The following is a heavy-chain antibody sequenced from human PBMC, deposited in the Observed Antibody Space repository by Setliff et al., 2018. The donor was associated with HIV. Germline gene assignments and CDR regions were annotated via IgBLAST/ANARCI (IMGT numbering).Heavy chain of an antibody. J-gene: IGHJ4*02. CDR1: GDSVSSASYY. Sequence: SETLSLTCTVSGDSVSSASYYWSWIRQPPGKGLEWIGYIYYSGTTKYNPSLKSRVTISVDTSKNQFSLKLSSVTAADTAVYYCVRDDYGYNGKGFDYWGPGTLVTV. CDR3: VRDDYGYNGKGFDY. D-gene: IGHD4-17*01. CDR2: IYYSGTT. V-gene: IGHV4-61*01.